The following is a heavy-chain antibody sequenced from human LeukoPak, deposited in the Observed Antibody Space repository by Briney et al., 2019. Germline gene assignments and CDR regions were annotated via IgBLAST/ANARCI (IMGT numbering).Heavy chain of an antibody. D-gene: IGHD3-22*01. V-gene: IGHV4-59*01. CDR3: ARNYDSREPSDY. CDR2: IYYSGST. Sequence: PSETLSLTCTVSGGSISSYYWSWIRQPPGKGLEWIGYIYYSGSTNYNPSLKSRVTISVDTSKNQFSLKLSSVTAADTAVYYCARNYDSREPSDYWGQGTLVTVSS. CDR1: GGSISSYY. J-gene: IGHJ4*02.